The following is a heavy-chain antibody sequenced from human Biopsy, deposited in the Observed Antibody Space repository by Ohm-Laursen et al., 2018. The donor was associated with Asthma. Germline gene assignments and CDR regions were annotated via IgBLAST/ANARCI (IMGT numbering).Heavy chain of an antibody. Sequence: SLRLSCSAPGFTFDDYGMHWVRQAPGKGLEWVSGISWNSGSIGYADSVKGRFTISRDNAKNSLYLQMNSLRVEDTALYYCAKATLGDIGKDYWGQGTLVTVPS. V-gene: IGHV3-9*01. CDR2: ISWNSGSI. J-gene: IGHJ4*02. CDR1: GFTFDDYG. D-gene: IGHD2-21*01. CDR3: AKATLGDIGKDY.